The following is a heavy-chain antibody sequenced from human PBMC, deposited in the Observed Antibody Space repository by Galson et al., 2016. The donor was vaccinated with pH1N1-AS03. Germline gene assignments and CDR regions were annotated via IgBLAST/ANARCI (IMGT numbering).Heavy chain of an antibody. Sequence: QSGAEVKKPGESLKISCKGSGHSFSSYWIGWVRQMPGKGLEWMGIIDPDDSDTTYSPSFQGQVTISADKSISTASSTAYLEWRSLKASDTAMYYCATSVTVFRAGYDAFDIWGQGTMVTVSS. CDR3: ATSVTVFRAGYDAFDI. D-gene: IGHD3-10*01. V-gene: IGHV5-51*03. J-gene: IGHJ3*02. CDR2: IDPDDSDT. CDR1: GHSFSSYW.